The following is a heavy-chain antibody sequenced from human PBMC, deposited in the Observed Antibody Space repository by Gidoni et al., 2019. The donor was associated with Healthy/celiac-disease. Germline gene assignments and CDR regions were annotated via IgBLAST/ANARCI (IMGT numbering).Heavy chain of an antibody. D-gene: IGHD3-16*01. Sequence: CPASGFTFSSYAMHWVRQAPGKGLEWVAVISYDGSNKYYADSVKGRFTISRDNSKNTLYLQMNSLRAEDTAVYYCARDLTGEDYWGQGTLVTVSS. V-gene: IGHV3-30-3*01. CDR3: ARDLTGEDY. CDR1: GFTFSSYA. J-gene: IGHJ4*02. CDR2: ISYDGSNK.